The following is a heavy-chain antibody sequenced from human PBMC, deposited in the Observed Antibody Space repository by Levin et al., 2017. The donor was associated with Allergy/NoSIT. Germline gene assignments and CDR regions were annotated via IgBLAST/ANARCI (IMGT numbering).Heavy chain of an antibody. CDR2: ISYDGSNK. J-gene: IGHJ6*03. Sequence: GESLKISCAASGFTFSSYGMHWVRQAPGKGLEWVAVISYDGSNKYYADSVKGRFTISRDNSKNTLYLQMNSLRAEDTAVYYCAKDSQLWSNYYYYYYMDVWGKGTTVTVSS. D-gene: IGHD5-18*01. CDR3: AKDSQLWSNYYYYYYMDV. CDR1: GFTFSSYG. V-gene: IGHV3-30*18.